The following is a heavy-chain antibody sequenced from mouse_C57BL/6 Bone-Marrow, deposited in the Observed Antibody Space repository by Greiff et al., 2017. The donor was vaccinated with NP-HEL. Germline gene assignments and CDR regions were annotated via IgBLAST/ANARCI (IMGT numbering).Heavy chain of an antibody. CDR1: GYTFTSYG. Sequence: VQLKESGAELARPGASVKLSCKASGYTFTSYGISWVKQRTGQGLEWIGEIYPRSGNTYYNEKFKGKATLTADKSSSTAYMELRSLTSEDSAVYFCARFRWLLFFAYWGQGTLVTVSA. D-gene: IGHD2-3*01. CDR2: IYPRSGNT. CDR3: ARFRWLLFFAY. J-gene: IGHJ3*01. V-gene: IGHV1-81*01.